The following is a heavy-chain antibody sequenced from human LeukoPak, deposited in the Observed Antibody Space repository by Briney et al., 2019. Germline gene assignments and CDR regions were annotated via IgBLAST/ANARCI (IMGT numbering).Heavy chain of an antibody. V-gene: IGHV4-34*01. CDR2: INHSGST. CDR3: ARGGVGSYVY. J-gene: IGHJ4*02. Sequence: SETLSLTCAVYGGSFSGYYWSWIRQPPGKGLEWIGEINHSGSTNYNPSLKGRVTISVDTSKNQFSLKLSSVTAADTAVYYCARGGVGSYVYWGQGTLVTVSS. D-gene: IGHD1-26*01. CDR1: GGSFSGYY.